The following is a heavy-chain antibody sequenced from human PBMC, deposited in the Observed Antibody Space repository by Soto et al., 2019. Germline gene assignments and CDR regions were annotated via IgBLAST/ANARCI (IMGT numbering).Heavy chain of an antibody. CDR2: IYYSGST. Sequence: SETLSLTCTVSGGSISSYYWSWIRQPLGKGLEWIGYIYYSGSTNYNPSLKSRVTISVDTSKNQFSLKLSSVTAADTAVYYCARVKGYYYDSFRWFDPWGQGTLVTVSS. CDR3: ARVKGYYYDSFRWFDP. J-gene: IGHJ5*02. D-gene: IGHD3-22*01. V-gene: IGHV4-59*01. CDR1: GGSISSYY.